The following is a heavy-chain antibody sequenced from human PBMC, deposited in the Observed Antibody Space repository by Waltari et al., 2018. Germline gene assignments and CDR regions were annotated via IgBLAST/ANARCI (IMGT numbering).Heavy chain of an antibody. CDR3: ARDRGVAAAGMDY. J-gene: IGHJ4*02. Sequence: QLQLQESGPGLVKPSETLSLTCTVSGGSISTSSYYWGWIRQPPGKGREWIGTMYYSGSTYYNPSLKSRVTISVDTSKNQLSLKLSSVTAADTAVYYCARDRGVAAAGMDYWGQGTLVTVSS. CDR2: MYYSGST. D-gene: IGHD6-13*01. CDR1: GGSISTSSYY. V-gene: IGHV4-39*07.